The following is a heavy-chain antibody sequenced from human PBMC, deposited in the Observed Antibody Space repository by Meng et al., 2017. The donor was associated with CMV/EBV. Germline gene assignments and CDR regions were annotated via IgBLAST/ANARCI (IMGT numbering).Heavy chain of an antibody. D-gene: IGHD3-10*01. CDR2: MYSGGST. V-gene: IGHV3-53*01. J-gene: IGHJ4*02. CDR3: ARGYYGSGRDY. Sequence: GESLKISCAASGFTVSSNYMSWVRQAPGKGLEWVSVMYSGGSTYYADSVKGRFTISRDNSKNTLYLQMNSLRAEDTAVYYCARGYYGSGRDYWGQGTLVTVSS. CDR1: GFTVSSNY.